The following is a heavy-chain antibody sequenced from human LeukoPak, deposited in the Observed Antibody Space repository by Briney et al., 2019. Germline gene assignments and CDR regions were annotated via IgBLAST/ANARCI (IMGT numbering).Heavy chain of an antibody. D-gene: IGHD6-6*01. CDR1: GGSISSGGYY. Sequence: PSETLSLTCTVSGGSISSGGYYWSWVRQPPGKGLEWIGYIYHSGSTYYNPSLKSRVTISVDRSKNQFSLKLSSVTAADTAVYYCARGQLLRPIDYWGQGTLVTVSS. J-gene: IGHJ4*02. CDR2: IYHSGST. CDR3: ARGQLLRPIDY. V-gene: IGHV4-30-2*01.